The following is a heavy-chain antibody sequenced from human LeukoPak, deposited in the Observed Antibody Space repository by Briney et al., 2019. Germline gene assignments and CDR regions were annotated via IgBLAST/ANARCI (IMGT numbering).Heavy chain of an antibody. D-gene: IGHD1-26*01. Sequence: PSETLSLTCTVSGGSISSSSYYWGWIRQPPGKGLEWLGSIYYSGSTYYNPSLKSRVTISVDTSKNQFSLKLSSVTAADTAVYYCARHPSGSYLGDYYYGMDVWGQGTTVTVSS. V-gene: IGHV4-39*01. CDR3: ARHPSGSYLGDYYYGMDV. CDR2: IYYSGST. CDR1: GGSISSSSYY. J-gene: IGHJ6*02.